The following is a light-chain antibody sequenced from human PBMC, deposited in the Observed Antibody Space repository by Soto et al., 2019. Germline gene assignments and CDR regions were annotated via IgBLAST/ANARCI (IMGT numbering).Light chain of an antibody. V-gene: IGKV3-20*01. J-gene: IGKJ1*01. CDR3: QQYGSSVG. Sequence: EIVLTQSPGTLSLSPGERATLSCRASQSVSSSYLAWYQQKPGQAPRLLIYGASSRATGIPDRFSGSGYGTDFTLTISRLEPEDFAVYYCQQYGSSVGFGQGTKVEIK. CDR2: GAS. CDR1: QSVSSSY.